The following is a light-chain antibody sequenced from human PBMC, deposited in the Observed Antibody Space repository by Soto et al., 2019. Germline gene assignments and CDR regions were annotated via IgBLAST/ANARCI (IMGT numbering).Light chain of an antibody. V-gene: IGLV2-11*01. J-gene: IGLJ2*01. CDR2: DVN. CDR1: NNDVGFYNY. Sequence: QSVLTQPRSVSGSPGQSVTISCTGTNNDVGFYNYVSWYQQQLGKAPKLLIYDVNKRPSGVPPRFSGSKSANTASLTISGLQAADEADYYCNSEAGGLVLFGGGTKLTVL. CDR3: NSEAGGLVL.